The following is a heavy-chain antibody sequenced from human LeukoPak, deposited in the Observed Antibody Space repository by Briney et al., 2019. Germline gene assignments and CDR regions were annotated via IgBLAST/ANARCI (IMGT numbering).Heavy chain of an antibody. Sequence: PSEALSLTCTVSGGSISSYYWSWIRQPPGKGLEWIGYISYSGSTDYNPSLKSRVTISLDTSKNQFSLRLSSVTAADTAVYYCARETRLHSGSYSNDAFDIWGQGTMVTVSS. J-gene: IGHJ3*02. CDR2: ISYSGST. V-gene: IGHV4-59*01. D-gene: IGHD1-26*01. CDR1: GGSISSYY. CDR3: ARETRLHSGSYSNDAFDI.